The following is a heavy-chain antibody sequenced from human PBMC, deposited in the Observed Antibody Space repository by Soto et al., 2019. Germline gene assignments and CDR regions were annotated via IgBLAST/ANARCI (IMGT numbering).Heavy chain of an antibody. V-gene: IGHV3-33*01. CDR2: IWYDGSNK. J-gene: IGHJ6*02. CDR3: ARDKSHYGMDV. Sequence: GGSLTLSCAASGFTFSSYGMHWVRQAPGKGLEWVAVIWYDGSNKYYADSVKGRFTISRDNSKNTLYLQMNSLRAEDTAVYYCARDKSHYGMDVWGQGTTVTVSS. CDR1: GFTFSSYG.